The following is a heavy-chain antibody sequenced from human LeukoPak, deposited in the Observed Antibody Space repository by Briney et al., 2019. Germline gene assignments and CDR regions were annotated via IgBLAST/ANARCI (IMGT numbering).Heavy chain of an antibody. J-gene: IGHJ4*02. CDR1: GGSISSNSYY. V-gene: IGHV4-61*02. D-gene: IGHD1-20*01. CDR3: ARDTSPGITGTY. CDR2: IYTSGST. Sequence: SETLSLTCTVSGGSISSNSYYWSWIRQPAGKGLEWIGRIYTSGSTNYNPSLKSRVTISVDTSKNQFSLKLSSVTAADTAMYYCARDTSPGITGTYWGQGTLVTVSS.